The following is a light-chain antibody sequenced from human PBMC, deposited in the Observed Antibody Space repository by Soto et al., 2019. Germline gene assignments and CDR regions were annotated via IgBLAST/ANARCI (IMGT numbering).Light chain of an antibody. CDR1: GSDVGAYNY. CDR2: EVS. V-gene: IGLV2-14*01. Sequence: QSALTQPASVSGSPGQSITISCTGTGSDVGAYNYVSWFQQHPGKAPTLIISEVSNRPSGVSNRFSGSKSGNAASLTISGLQAEDEADYFCFSFTTDWTHVFGTGTKV. J-gene: IGLJ1*01. CDR3: FSFTTDWTHV.